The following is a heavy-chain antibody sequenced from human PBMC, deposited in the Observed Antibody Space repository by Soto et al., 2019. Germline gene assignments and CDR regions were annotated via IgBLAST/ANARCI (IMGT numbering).Heavy chain of an antibody. CDR3: ARRYSSSFDY. V-gene: IGHV4-61*08. CDR2: IYYSGST. Sequence: TLSLTCTVSGGSISSGDYSWSWIRQPPGKGLEWIGYIYYSGSTNYNPSLKSRVTISVDTSKNQFSLKLSSVTAADTAVYYCARRYSSSFDYWGQGTLVTVSS. CDR1: GGSISSGDYS. J-gene: IGHJ4*02. D-gene: IGHD6-13*01.